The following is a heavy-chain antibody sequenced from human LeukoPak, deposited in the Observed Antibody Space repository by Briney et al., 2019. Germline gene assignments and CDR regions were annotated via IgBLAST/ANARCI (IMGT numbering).Heavy chain of an antibody. J-gene: IGHJ4*02. D-gene: IGHD3-22*01. CDR3: ARELNYDSSGYYFDY. CDR2: INPNSGGT. CDR1: GYTFTVYF. Sequence: ASVKVSCKASGYTFTVYFMHWVRQAPGQGLERMGWINPNSGGTNYAQKFQGRVTMTRDTSISTAYMELSRLRSDDTAVDYCARELNYDSSGYYFDYWGQGTLVTVSS. V-gene: IGHV1-2*02.